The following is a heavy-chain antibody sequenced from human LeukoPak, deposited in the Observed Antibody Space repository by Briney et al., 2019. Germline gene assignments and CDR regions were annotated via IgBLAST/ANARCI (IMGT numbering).Heavy chain of an antibody. V-gene: IGHV1-46*01. Sequence: GASVKVSCKASGYTFTSYYMHWVRQAPGQGLEWMGIINPSGGSTSHAQKFQGRVTMTRDTSTSTVYLELSSLRSDDTAVYYCARVGRGGSSSWYEPPEYFQHWGQGTLVTVSS. J-gene: IGHJ1*01. CDR3: ARVGRGGSSSWYEPPEYFQH. D-gene: IGHD6-13*01. CDR1: GYTFTSYY. CDR2: INPSGGST.